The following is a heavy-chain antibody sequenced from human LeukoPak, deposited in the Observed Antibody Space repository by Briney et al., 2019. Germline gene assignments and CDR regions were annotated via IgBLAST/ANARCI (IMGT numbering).Heavy chain of an antibody. V-gene: IGHV4-61*02. CDR1: GGSISSGSYY. J-gene: IGHJ4*02. CDR2: IYTSGST. CDR3: ARERDYDFWSGYYPGYYFDY. Sequence: SQTLSLTCTVSGGSISSGSYYWSWFRQPAGKGLEWIGRIYTSGSTNYNPSLKSRVTISVDTSKNQFSLKLSSVTAADTAVYYCARERDYDFWSGYYPGYYFDYWGQGTLVTVSS. D-gene: IGHD3-3*01.